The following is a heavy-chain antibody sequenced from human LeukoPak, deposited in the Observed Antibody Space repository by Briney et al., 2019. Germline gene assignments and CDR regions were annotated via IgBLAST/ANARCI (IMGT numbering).Heavy chain of an antibody. V-gene: IGHV4-61*02. Sequence: SETLSLTCTVSGGSISSGSYFWSWTRQPAGKELEWIGRIYTSGGTNYSPSLKSRVTISLDTSKNQFSLKLSSVTAADTAVYYCARGRVLTGQGNWFDPWGQGTLVTVSS. J-gene: IGHJ5*02. CDR2: IYTSGGT. CDR3: ARGRVLTGQGNWFDP. D-gene: IGHD3-9*01. CDR1: GGSISSGSYF.